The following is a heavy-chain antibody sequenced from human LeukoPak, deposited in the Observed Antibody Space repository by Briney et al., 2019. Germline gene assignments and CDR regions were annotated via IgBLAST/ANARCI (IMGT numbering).Heavy chain of an antibody. Sequence: ASVKVSCKASGYTFTDYFMHWVRQAPGQGLEWMGWINPNSGGTNYAQKFQDRVTMTRDTSIGTASMELSRLTSDDTAVYYCARGDISNNYNDYFDYWGQGTPVTVSS. D-gene: IGHD4-11*01. V-gene: IGHV1-2*02. CDR1: GYTFTDYF. CDR2: INPNSGGT. CDR3: ARGDISNNYNDYFDY. J-gene: IGHJ4*02.